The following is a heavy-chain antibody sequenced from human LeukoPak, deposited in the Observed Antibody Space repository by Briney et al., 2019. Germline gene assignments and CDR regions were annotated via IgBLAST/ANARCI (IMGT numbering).Heavy chain of an antibody. CDR1: RFTFRSYD. D-gene: IGHD6-13*01. Sequence: PGGSLRLSCAAYRFTFRSYDMHWDRQAPGKGLQWVAVISYDGSNKYHTDSVKGRFTISRDNSKNTLYLQMNSLRAEDTAVYYCAKDSEIAAAGSYCYFDLWGRGTLVTVSS. V-gene: IGHV3-30*18. CDR3: AKDSEIAAAGSYCYFDL. J-gene: IGHJ2*01. CDR2: ISYDGSNK.